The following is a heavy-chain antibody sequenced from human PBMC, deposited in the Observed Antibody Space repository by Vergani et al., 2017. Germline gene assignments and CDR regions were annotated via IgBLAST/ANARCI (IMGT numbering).Heavy chain of an antibody. CDR2: VNHGGST. V-gene: IGHV4-39*07. CDR1: GASIRSSNYY. J-gene: IGHJ4*02. CDR3: ASIARAPTRRNPPPDY. D-gene: IGHD3-16*02. Sequence: QLQLQESGPGLVKPSATLSLTCSVSGASIRSSNYYWGWIRQAPGMGLEWIGEVNHGGSTNYNPSLKSRVSISVDTSKNQFSLQLTSVTAADSALYFCASIARAPTRRNPPPDYWGQGILVTVSS.